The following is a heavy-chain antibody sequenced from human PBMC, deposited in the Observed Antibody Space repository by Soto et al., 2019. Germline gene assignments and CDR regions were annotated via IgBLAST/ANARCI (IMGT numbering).Heavy chain of an antibody. CDR2: IKKDGNEK. CDR1: GFTFSAYC. D-gene: IGHD1-26*01. Sequence: PWGSLRLSCEASGFTFSAYCMTWVRQAPGKGLEWVANIKKDGNEKYYVDSVKGRFTISRDNAKSCLYLQMNSLTAVDTAVYYCVRGRGLDGRTYYYYYGMDVWGRGTTVTVYS. V-gene: IGHV3-7*03. J-gene: IGHJ6*02. CDR3: VRGRGLDGRTYYYYYGMDV.